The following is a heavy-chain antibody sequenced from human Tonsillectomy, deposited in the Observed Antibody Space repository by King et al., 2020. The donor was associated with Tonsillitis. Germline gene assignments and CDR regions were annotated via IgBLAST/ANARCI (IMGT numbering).Heavy chain of an antibody. V-gene: IGHV3-11*01. Sequence: QVQLVESGGGLVKPGGSLRLSCAASGFTFNDYYMSWIRQAPGKGLEWVSYISSSGSTIYCADSVKGRFTNSRDNAKNSLYLQMDTLRAEDPAVYYCAGVPMIPFGGVIVLQHLYGMDVGGQGTNLTVSS. CDR2: ISSSGSTI. CDR1: GFTFNDYY. J-gene: IGHJ6*02. CDR3: AGVPMIPFGGVIVLQHLYGMDV. D-gene: IGHD3-16*02.